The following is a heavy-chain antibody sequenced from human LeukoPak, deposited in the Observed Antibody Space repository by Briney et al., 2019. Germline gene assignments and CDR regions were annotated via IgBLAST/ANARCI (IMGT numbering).Heavy chain of an antibody. V-gene: IGHV3-23*01. CDR3: AKANEGNYYDSSGYYSLGY. D-gene: IGHD3-22*01. J-gene: IGHJ4*02. CDR2: ISGSGGST. CDR1: GFTFSSYA. Sequence: GGSLRLSCAASGFTFSSYAMSWVRQAPGKWLEWVSAISGSGGSTYYADSVKGRFTISRDNSKNTLYLQMNSLRAEDTAVYYCAKANEGNYYDSSGYYSLGYWGQGTLVTVSS.